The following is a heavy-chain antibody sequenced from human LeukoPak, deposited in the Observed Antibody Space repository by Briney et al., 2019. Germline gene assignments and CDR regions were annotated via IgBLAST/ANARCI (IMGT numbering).Heavy chain of an antibody. CDR1: GGSISSYY. CDR2: LHTSGST. D-gene: IGHD4-17*01. CDR3: ASLLHPLTDYGDAYYFDY. Sequence: SETLSLTCTVSGGSISSYYWSWIRQPAGEGLEWIGRLHTSGSTHYNPSLKSRVTMSVDTSKNQFSLKLSSVTAADTAVYYCASLLHPLTDYGDAYYFDYWGQGTLVTVSS. V-gene: IGHV4-4*07. J-gene: IGHJ4*02.